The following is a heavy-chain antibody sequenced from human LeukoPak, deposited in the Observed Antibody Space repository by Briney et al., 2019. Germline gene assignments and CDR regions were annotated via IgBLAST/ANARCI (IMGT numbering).Heavy chain of an antibody. J-gene: IGHJ4*02. CDR3: ATGDTVMVTAVAGTGVDLDD. D-gene: IGHD6-19*01. Sequence: GGSLRLSCALSGFTFSSYEMNWVRQAPGKGLEWVSQISSSGGTKYYADFVKGRFTISRDNAKNSVYLQMNSLRAENTAVYYCATGDTVMVTAVAGTGVDLDDWGQGTLVTVSS. V-gene: IGHV3-48*03. CDR2: ISSSGGTK. CDR1: GFTFSSYE.